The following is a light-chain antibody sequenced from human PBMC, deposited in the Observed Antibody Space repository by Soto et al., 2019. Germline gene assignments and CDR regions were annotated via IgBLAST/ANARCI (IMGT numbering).Light chain of an antibody. CDR2: GNS. Sequence: QSVLTQPPSVSGAPGQRVTISCTGSSSNIGAGYDVHWYQQLPGTAPKLLIYGNSNRPSGVPDRLPGSKSGTSASLAITGLQAEDEADYYCQSYDRSLSGVVFGRGTQRTVL. CDR3: QSYDRSLSGVV. J-gene: IGLJ2*01. CDR1: SSNIGAGYD. V-gene: IGLV1-40*01.